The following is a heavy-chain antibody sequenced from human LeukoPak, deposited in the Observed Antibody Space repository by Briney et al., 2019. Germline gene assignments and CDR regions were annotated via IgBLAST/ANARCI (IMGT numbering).Heavy chain of an antibody. V-gene: IGHV1-46*01. D-gene: IGHD4-11*01. CDR1: GYTFTRYH. J-gene: IGHJ6*03. CDR3: ARGGLPIYYYYIDV. CDR2: INPSGGST. Sequence: GASVKVSCKASGYTFTRYHMHWVRQAPGQGLEWMGIINPSGGSTSYAQKFQGRVTMTRDTSISTAYMELRGLRSDDTAVYYCARGGLPIYYYYIDVWGKGTTVTVSS.